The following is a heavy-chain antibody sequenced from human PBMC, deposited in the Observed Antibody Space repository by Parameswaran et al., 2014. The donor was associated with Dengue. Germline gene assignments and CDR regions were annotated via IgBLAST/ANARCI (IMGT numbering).Heavy chain of an antibody. V-gene: IGHV4-30-4*01. J-gene: IGHJ4*02. Sequence: LRLSCTVSGGSISSGDYYWSWIRQPPGKGLEWIGYIYYSGSTYYNPSLKSRVTISVDTSKNQFSLKLSSVTAADTAVYYCARGGDYYDSSGYFYFDYWGQGTLVTVSS. CDR1: GGSISSGDYY. CDR2: IYYSGST. CDR3: ARGGDYYDSSGYFYFDY. D-gene: IGHD3-22*01.